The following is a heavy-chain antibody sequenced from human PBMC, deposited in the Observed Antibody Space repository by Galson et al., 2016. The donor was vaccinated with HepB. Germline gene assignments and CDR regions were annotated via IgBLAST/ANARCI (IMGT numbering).Heavy chain of an antibody. J-gene: IGHJ4*02. D-gene: IGHD3-3*01. CDR1: GGSISSGSISNSSYY. Sequence: SETLSLTCTVSGGSISSGSISNSSYYWGWIRQPPGKGLEWIGSIYYTGSTYYNPSLKRRVTISVDTSKNHFSLSLTSVTAADTAVYYCARWHDFWSGHFDYWGQGTLVTVSS. CDR3: ARWHDFWSGHFDY. CDR2: IYYTGST. V-gene: IGHV4-39*02.